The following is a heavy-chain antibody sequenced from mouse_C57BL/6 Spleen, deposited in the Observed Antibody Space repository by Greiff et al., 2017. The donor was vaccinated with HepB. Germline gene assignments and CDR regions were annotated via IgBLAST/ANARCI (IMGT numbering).Heavy chain of an antibody. CDR1: GYTFTSYW. J-gene: IGHJ4*01. CDR3: ARTTSGYGYYAMDY. V-gene: IGHV1-59*01. D-gene: IGHD3-2*02. Sequence: QVQLQQPGAELVRPGTSVKLSCKASGYTFTSYWMHWVKQRPGQGLEWIGVIDPSDSYTNYNQKFKGKATLTVDTSSSTAYMQLSSLTSEDSAVYYCARTTSGYGYYAMDYWGQGTSVTVSS. CDR2: IDPSDSYT.